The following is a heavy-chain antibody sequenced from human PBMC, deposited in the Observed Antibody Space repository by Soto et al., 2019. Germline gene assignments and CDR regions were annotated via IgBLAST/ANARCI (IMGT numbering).Heavy chain of an antibody. V-gene: IGHV1-69*01. CDR1: GGTFSSYA. CDR2: IIPIFGTA. Sequence: QVQLVQSGAEVKKPGSSVKVSCKASGGTFSSYAISWVRQAPGTGLEWMGGIIPIFGTANYAQKFQGRVTITADEYTSPAYMELSSLRSEVTAVYYGSRVPWVDGGGGYYFDYLGQGTLVPVSS. J-gene: IGHJ4*02. CDR3: SRVPWVDGGGGYYFDY. D-gene: IGHD3-16*01.